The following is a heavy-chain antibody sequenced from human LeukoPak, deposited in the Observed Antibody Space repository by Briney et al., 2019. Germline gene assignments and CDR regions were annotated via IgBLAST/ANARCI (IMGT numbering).Heavy chain of an antibody. Sequence: SETLSLTCTVSGGSISGYYWSWIRQPPGKGLEWIGFVFYSGSTDYNPSLKSRVTISLDTSKDQFSLKLSSVTAADTAVYYCARHQVATVTTYFDYWGQGTLVTVSS. J-gene: IGHJ4*02. CDR3: ARHQVATVTTYFDY. CDR1: GGSISGYY. CDR2: VFYSGST. V-gene: IGHV4-59*08. D-gene: IGHD4-17*01.